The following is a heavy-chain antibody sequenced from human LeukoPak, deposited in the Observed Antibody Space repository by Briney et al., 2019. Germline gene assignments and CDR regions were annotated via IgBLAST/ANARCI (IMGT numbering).Heavy chain of an antibody. CDR3: ARDKSLRGNWFGNDC. CDR1: GGSISNYL. J-gene: IGHJ4*02. D-gene: IGHD3-10*01. V-gene: IGHV4-59*01. CDR2: ISSSGT. Sequence: PSETLYLTCTVSGGSISNYLWSWIRQSPGQGPEWIGYISSSGTNYNPSLGSRVTISVDTSKNQFSLKLSSVTAADTAVYYCARDKSLRGNWFGNDCWGQGTLVTVSS.